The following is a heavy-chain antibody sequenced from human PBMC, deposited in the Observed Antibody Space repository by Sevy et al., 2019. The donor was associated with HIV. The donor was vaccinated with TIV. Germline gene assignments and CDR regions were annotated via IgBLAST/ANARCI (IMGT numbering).Heavy chain of an antibody. CDR3: ARVPRYCSSTSCYTAGTGGYYYYGMDV. D-gene: IGHD2-2*02. CDR2: INHSGST. V-gene: IGHV4-34*01. CDR1: GGSFSGYY. J-gene: IGHJ6*02. Sequence: SETLSLTCAVYGGSFSGYYWSWIRQPPGKGLEWIGEINHSGSTNYNPSLKSRVTISVDMSKNQFSLKLSSVTAADTAVYYGARVPRYCSSTSCYTAGTGGYYYYGMDVWGQGTTVTVSS.